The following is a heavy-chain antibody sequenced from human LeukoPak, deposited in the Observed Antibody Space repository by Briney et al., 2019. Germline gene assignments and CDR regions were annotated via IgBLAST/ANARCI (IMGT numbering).Heavy chain of an antibody. Sequence: GGSLRLSCAASGFTFGSYSMSWVRQAPGKGLEWVSAISGSVGSTYYADSVKGRFTISRDNSKNTLYLQMNSLRAEDTAVYYCAKELAYYDILTGYSPFDYWGQGTLVTVSS. CDR1: GFTFGSYS. V-gene: IGHV3-23*01. D-gene: IGHD3-9*01. CDR3: AKELAYYDILTGYSPFDY. J-gene: IGHJ4*02. CDR2: ISGSVGST.